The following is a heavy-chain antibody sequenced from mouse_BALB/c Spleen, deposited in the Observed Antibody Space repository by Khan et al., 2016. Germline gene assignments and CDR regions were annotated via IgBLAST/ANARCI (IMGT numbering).Heavy chain of an antibody. D-gene: IGHD2-3*01. CDR2: IYWDDDK. Sequence: QVPLNESGPGILQPSQTLSLTCSFSGFSLSTSGMGVSWIRQPSGKGLEWLAHIYWDDDKRYNPSLKSRLTISKDTSSNQVFLKISSVDTTDTATYYCAADDAFAYWGQGTLVTVSA. CDR1: GFSLSTSGMG. CDR3: AADDAFAY. V-gene: IGHV8-12*01. J-gene: IGHJ3*01.